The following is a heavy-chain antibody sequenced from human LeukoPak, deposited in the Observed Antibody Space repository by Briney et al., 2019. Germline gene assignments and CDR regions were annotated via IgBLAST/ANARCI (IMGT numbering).Heavy chain of an antibody. CDR1: GGSINSNNYY. Sequence: SETLSLTCTVSGGSINSNNYYWGWIRQPPGKGLEWIGSIYSSGSAYYNPSLKSRVTISVDTSKNQFSLRLSSVTAADTAVYYCQPRYLEWLLEYWGQGTLVTVSS. J-gene: IGHJ4*02. CDR2: IYSSGSA. V-gene: IGHV4-39*01. D-gene: IGHD3-3*01. CDR3: QPRYLEWLLEY.